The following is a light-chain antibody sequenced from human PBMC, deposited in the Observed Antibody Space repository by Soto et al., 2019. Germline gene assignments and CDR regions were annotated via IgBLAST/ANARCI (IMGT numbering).Light chain of an antibody. V-gene: IGKV3-20*01. CDR1: QRVSSSY. CDR2: GAS. J-gene: IGKJ1*01. Sequence: ESGLRQSPGTVSLSPGERATLSCRASQRVSSSYIAWYQQKSGQAPRLLISGASNRATGIPDRFGGSGSETDFTLTISRLEPEDFAVYYCQLYGSASRTFGQGTRVDIK. CDR3: QLYGSASRT.